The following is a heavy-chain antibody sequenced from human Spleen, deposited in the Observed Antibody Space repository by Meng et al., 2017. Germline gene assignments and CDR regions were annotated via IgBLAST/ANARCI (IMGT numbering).Heavy chain of an antibody. Sequence: QLQPQESGPGLVEHSQTLSPACTVSCGSMSSGNYYWSWIRQPPGKGLEWIGYIYYSGSTYYNPSLKSRITISVDTSKNQFSLNLTSVTAADTAVYCGARRFTVDYYFDYWGQGTLVTVSS. J-gene: IGHJ4*02. CDR3: ARRFTVDYYFDY. V-gene: IGHV4-30-4*01. CDR1: CGSMSSGNYY. CDR2: IYYSGST. D-gene: IGHD4-23*01.